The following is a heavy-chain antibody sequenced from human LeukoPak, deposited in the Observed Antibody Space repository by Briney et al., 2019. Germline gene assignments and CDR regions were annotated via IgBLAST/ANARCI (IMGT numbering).Heavy chain of an antibody. V-gene: IGHV3-30*18. CDR3: AKPLESMTFDY. CDR1: GFTFSSYG. Sequence: GGSLRLSCAASGFTFSSYGVHWVRQAPGKGLEWVAVISYDGSNKYYADSVKGRFTISRDNSKNTLYLQMNSLRAEDTAVYYCAKPLESMTFDYWGQGTLVTVSS. CDR2: ISYDGSNK. J-gene: IGHJ4*02. D-gene: IGHD2/OR15-2a*01.